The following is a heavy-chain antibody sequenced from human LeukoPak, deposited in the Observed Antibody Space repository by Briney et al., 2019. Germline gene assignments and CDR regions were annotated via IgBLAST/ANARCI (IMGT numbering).Heavy chain of an antibody. J-gene: IGHJ4*02. CDR1: GFTFRGYW. Sequence: PGGSLRLSGAASGFTFRGYWMSWARQAPGKGLEWVANIKEDGSEKYYVDSVKGRFTISRDNAKNSLNLQMDSLRVEDTAVYYCTRGDSSSKIDYWGQGTLVTVSS. V-gene: IGHV3-7*01. D-gene: IGHD6-6*01. CDR3: TRGDSSSKIDY. CDR2: IKEDGSEK.